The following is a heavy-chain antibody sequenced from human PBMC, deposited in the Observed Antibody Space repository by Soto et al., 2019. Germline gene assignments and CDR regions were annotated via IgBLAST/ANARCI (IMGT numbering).Heavy chain of an antibody. J-gene: IGHJ3*02. CDR1: GGSISSYY. D-gene: IGHD3-10*01. CDR2: IYYSGST. V-gene: IGHV4-59*01. Sequence: PSETLSLTCTVSGGSISSYYWSWIRQPPGKGLEWIGYIYYSGSTNYNPSLKSRVTISVDTSKNQFSLKLSSVTAADTAVYYCARSHRGSGYDIWGQGTMVTVSS. CDR3: ARSHRGSGYDI.